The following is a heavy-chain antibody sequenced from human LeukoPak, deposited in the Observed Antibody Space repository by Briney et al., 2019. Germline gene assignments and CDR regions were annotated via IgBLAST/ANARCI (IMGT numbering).Heavy chain of an antibody. Sequence: ASVRVSCKASGYTFTGYYMHWVRQAPGQGLEWMGWINPNSGGTNYAQKFQGRVTMTRDTSISTAYMELSRLRSDDTAVYYCARGRYDDYYGSGSYRYWGQGTLVTVSS. CDR3: ARGRYDDYYGSGSYRY. CDR2: INPNSGGT. V-gene: IGHV1-2*02. CDR1: GYTFTGYY. D-gene: IGHD3-10*01. J-gene: IGHJ4*02.